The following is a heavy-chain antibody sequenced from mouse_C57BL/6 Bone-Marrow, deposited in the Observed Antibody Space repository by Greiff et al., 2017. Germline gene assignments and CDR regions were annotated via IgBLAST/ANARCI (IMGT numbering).Heavy chain of an antibody. CDR3: ARGDYDFGD. J-gene: IGHJ2*01. V-gene: IGHV1-69*01. Sequence: QVQLQQPGAELVMPGASVKLSCKASGYTFTSYWMHWVKQRPGQGLEWIGEIDPSDSYTNYNQKFKGKSTLTVDKSSSTAYMQLSSLTSEDSAVYYCARGDYDFGDWGQGTTLTVSS. CDR1: GYTFTSYW. D-gene: IGHD2-4*01. CDR2: IDPSDSYT.